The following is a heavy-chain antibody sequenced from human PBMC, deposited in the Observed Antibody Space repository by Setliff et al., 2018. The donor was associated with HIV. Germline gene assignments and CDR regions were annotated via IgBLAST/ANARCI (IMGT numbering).Heavy chain of an antibody. CDR1: GGSIGSSSYY. CDR3: ARDPADIRTFDY. J-gene: IGHJ4*02. Sequence: KPSETLSLTCTVSGGSIGSSSYYWGWIRQPPGKGLEWIGNIYYSGSNFYNPSLKSRVTISVDTSKNQFSLKLTSVTAADTAVYYCARDPADIRTFDYWGQGTLVTVSS. D-gene: IGHD3-9*01. V-gene: IGHV4-39*07. CDR2: IYYSGSN.